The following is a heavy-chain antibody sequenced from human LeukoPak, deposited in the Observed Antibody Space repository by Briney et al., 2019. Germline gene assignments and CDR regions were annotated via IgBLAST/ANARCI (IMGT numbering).Heavy chain of an antibody. CDR2: INSDGSST. V-gene: IGHV3-74*01. CDR3: ARGSGYDSNYYYMDV. Sequence: GGSLRLSCAASGFTFSSYWMHWVRQAPGKGLVWVSRINSDGSSTIYADSVKGRFTIPRDNAKNTLYLQMNSLRAEDTAVYYCARGSGYDSNYYYMDVWGKGTTVTVSS. D-gene: IGHD5-12*01. J-gene: IGHJ6*03. CDR1: GFTFSSYW.